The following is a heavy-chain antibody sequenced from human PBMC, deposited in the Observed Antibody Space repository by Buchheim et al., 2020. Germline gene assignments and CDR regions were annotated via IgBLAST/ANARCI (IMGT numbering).Heavy chain of an antibody. J-gene: IGHJ4*02. D-gene: IGHD2-15*01. V-gene: IGHV1-46*01. CDR2: INPSGGST. CDR1: GYTFTSYY. CDR3: ALGYCSGGSCYSGGSPFDY. Sequence: QVQLVQSGAEVKKPGASVKVSCKASGYTFTSYYMHWVRQAPGQGLEWMGIINPSGGSTSYAQKFQGRVTMTRDTSTSPVYMELSSLRSEDTAVYYCALGYCSGGSCYSGGSPFDYWGQGTL.